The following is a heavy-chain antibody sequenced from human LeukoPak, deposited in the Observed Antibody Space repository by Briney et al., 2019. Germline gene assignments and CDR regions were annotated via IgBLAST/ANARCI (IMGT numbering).Heavy chain of an antibody. V-gene: IGHV4-30-4*08. J-gene: IGHJ5*02. D-gene: IGHD4-11*01. CDR1: GGSISSGDHY. CDR2: IYYSGSS. Sequence: SETLSLTCTVSGGSISSGDHYWSWIRRPPGKGLEWIGSIYYSGSSYYSPSLKSRLTISVDTSKNQFSLKLSSVTAADTAVYYCAREDYTENWFDPWGQGNLVTVSS. CDR3: AREDYTENWFDP.